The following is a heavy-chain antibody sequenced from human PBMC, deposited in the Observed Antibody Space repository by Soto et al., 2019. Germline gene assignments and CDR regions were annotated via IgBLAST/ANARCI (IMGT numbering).Heavy chain of an antibody. CDR1: GFAISRGYY. CDR2: IYPSVSS. CDR3: AREKVGTTLLDN. Sequence: SETLSLTCSVSGFAISRGYYWSWVRQPPGKGLEWIGSIYPSVSSYHNPSLATRLGLSIDASKNQFTLNLTSVTAADTALYFCAREKVGTTLLDNWGQGIQVIVSS. D-gene: IGHD2-21*02. J-gene: IGHJ4*02. V-gene: IGHV4-38-2*02.